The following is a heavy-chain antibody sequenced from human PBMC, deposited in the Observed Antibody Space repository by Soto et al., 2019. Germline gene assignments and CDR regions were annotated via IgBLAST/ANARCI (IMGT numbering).Heavy chain of an antibody. Sequence: EVQLVESGGGLVQPGGSLRLSCAASGFTFSDHYMEWVRQAPGKGLEWVGRIRNKANSYTTEYGASVKGSFTISRDDSKNSLYLQMNSLKTEDTAVYYCASAWFGELKYFGYWGQGTLVTVSS. J-gene: IGHJ4*02. D-gene: IGHD3-10*01. CDR3: ASAWFGELKYFGY. CDR1: GFTFSDHY. V-gene: IGHV3-72*01. CDR2: IRNKANSYTT.